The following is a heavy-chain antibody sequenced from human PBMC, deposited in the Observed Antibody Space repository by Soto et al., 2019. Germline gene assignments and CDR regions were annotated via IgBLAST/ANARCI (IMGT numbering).Heavy chain of an antibody. CDR3: VRGAQYSSSAYDAFDI. D-gene: IGHD6-13*01. CDR2: ICSGGST. V-gene: IGHV3-66*01. CDR1: GFTVSSNY. J-gene: IGHJ3*02. Sequence: EVQLVESGGGLVQPGGSLRLSCAASGFTVSSNYMSWVRQAPGKGLEWVSVICSGGSTYYADSVKGRFTISRDNSKNTLYLQMNSLRAEDTAVYYCVRGAQYSSSAYDAFDIWGQGNMGTVSS.